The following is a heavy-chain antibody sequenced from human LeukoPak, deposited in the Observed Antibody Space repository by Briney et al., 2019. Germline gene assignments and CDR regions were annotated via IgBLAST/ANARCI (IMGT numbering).Heavy chain of an antibody. Sequence: GASVKVSCKASGYTFTGYYMHWVRQAPGQGLEWMGRINPNSGGTNYAQKFQGRVTMTRDTSISTAYMELSRLRSDDTAVYYCARAYCSSTSCYRAFDYWGQGTLVTVPS. J-gene: IGHJ4*02. CDR3: ARAYCSSTSCYRAFDY. CDR2: INPNSGGT. D-gene: IGHD2-2*01. V-gene: IGHV1-2*06. CDR1: GYTFTGYY.